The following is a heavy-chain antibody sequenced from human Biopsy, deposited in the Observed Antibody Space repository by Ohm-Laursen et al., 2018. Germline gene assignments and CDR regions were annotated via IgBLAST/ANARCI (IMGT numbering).Heavy chain of an antibody. J-gene: IGHJ6*02. V-gene: IGHV3-21*01. CDR3: ARDSSRRAREGGMDV. D-gene: IGHD6-6*01. Sequence: SLRLSCAASGFRVSSYDMNWVRQAPGKGLEWISYISETSSHIYDADSVRGRFTVARDIAKNSLYLQLNRLRVEDTAVYYCARDSSRRAREGGMDVWGQGTTVTVSS. CDR2: ISETSSHI. CDR1: GFRVSSYD.